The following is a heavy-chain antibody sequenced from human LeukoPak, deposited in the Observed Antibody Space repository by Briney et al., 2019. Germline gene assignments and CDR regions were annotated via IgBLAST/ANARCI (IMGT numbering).Heavy chain of an antibody. CDR1: GFTFSSYA. J-gene: IGHJ4*02. D-gene: IGHD7-27*01. V-gene: IGHV3-23*01. CDR3: AKAANWGSFDY. Sequence: GGSLRLSCAASGFTFSSYAMSWVRQAPGKGLECISGFSGSGGSTYYADSVKGRFTISRDNSKNTLYLQMNSLRAEDTAVYYCAKAANWGSFDYWGQGTLVTVPS. CDR2: FSGSGGST.